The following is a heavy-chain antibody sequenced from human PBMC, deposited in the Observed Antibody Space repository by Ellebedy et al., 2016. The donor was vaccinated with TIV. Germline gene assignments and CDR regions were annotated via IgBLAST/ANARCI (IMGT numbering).Heavy chain of an antibody. CDR1: GGSISSYY. D-gene: IGHD2/OR15-2a*01. CDR2: IYYSGST. V-gene: IGHV4-59*08. Sequence: SETLSLTCSVSGGSISSYYWSWIRQPPGKGLEWIGYIYYSGSTNYNPSLKSRVTISVDTSKNHFSLKLNSVTAADTAVYYCARQGDFYASGNFPYFDSWGHGTVVTVS. CDR3: ARQGDFYASGNFPYFDS. J-gene: IGHJ4*01.